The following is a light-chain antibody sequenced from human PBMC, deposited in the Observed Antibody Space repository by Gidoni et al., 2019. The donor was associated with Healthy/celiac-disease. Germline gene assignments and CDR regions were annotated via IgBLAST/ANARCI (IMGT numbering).Light chain of an antibody. V-gene: IGLV4-69*01. CDR1: SGHSSYA. J-gene: IGLJ2*01. CDR3: QTWGTGIRV. Sequence: QLVLPQSPSASASLAASVKLTCTLSSGHSSYAIAWHQQQPEKGPRYLMKLNSDGSHSKGDGIPDRFSGSSSGAERHLTISSLQSEDEADYYCQTWGTGIRVFGGGTKLTVL. CDR2: LNSDGSH.